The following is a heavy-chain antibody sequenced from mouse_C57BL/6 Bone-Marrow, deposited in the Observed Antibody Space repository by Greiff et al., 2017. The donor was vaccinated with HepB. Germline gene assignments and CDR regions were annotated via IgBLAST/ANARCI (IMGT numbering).Heavy chain of an antibody. CDR1: GYTFTDHT. J-gene: IGHJ4*01. CDR2: IYPRDGST. V-gene: IGHV1-78*01. CDR3: ARRVEYYAMDY. D-gene: IGHD1-1*01. Sequence: QVQLQQSDAELVKPGASVKISCKASGYTFTDHTIHLMKQRPEQGLEWIGYIYPRDGSTKYNEKFKGKATLTADKSSSTAYRQLNGLTSEDSAVYLCARRVEYYAMDYWGQGTSVTVSS.